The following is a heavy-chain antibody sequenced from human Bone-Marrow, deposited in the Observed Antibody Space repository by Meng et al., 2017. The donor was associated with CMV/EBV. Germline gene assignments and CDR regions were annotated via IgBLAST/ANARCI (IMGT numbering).Heavy chain of an antibody. CDR3: ARETPEIYCSSTSCYTSNWFDP. J-gene: IGHJ5*02. CDR2: MREKKGNK. V-gene: IGHV1-18*01. Sequence: GIRWVRQENGEGNEWMGWMREKKGNKKKAQKKKGREKMKKDTTKSTEYMELRSLRYDDTAVYYCARETPEIYCSSTSCYTSNWFDPWGQGTLVTVSS. CDR1: G. D-gene: IGHD2-2*02.